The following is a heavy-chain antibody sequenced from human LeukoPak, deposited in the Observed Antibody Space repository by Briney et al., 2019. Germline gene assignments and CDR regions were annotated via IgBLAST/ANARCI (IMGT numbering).Heavy chain of an antibody. J-gene: IGHJ4*02. V-gene: IGHV3-48*01. CDR3: ARVSCSSTSCYTPDY. CDR1: GFTFSSYS. CDR2: ISSSSSTI. Sequence: GGSLRLSCAASGFTFSSYSMNWVRQAPGKGLEWVSYISSSSSTIYYADSVKGRFTISRDNAKNSLYLQMNSLRAEDTAVYYCARVSCSSTSCYTPDYWGQGTLVTVSS. D-gene: IGHD2-2*02.